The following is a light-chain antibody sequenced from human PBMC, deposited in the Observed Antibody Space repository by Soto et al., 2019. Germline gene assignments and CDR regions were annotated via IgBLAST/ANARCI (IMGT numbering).Light chain of an antibody. J-gene: IGKJ4*01. Sequence: EIVLTQSPATLSLSPGEGATLSCRASQSVNTYLAWYQQKPGQAPRLLIYGAFNRATGFPARFSGSGSGTAFTLTISSLEPEDFAVYYCQQGGSFGGGTKVEIK. V-gene: IGKV3-11*01. CDR1: QSVNTY. CDR3: QQGGS. CDR2: GAF.